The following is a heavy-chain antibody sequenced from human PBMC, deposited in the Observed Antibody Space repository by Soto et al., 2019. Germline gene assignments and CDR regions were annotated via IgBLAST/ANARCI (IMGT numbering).Heavy chain of an antibody. J-gene: IGHJ5*02. Sequence: QLQLQESGPGLVKPSETLSLTCTVSGGSVSSGSYYWGWIRQPPGKGLEWIGSAFYSGSTHYNASLQSRVTVSVDTSKNQFSLRLTSVTAADTAVYYCARHKNFYTSEILYKGNWFDPWSQGTLVTVSS. CDR1: GGSVSSGSYY. CDR2: AFYSGST. V-gene: IGHV4-39*01. D-gene: IGHD3-10*01. CDR3: ARHKNFYTSEILYKGNWFDP.